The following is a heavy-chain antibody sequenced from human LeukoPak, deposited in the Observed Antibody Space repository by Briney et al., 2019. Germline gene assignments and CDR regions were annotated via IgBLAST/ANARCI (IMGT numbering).Heavy chain of an antibody. CDR3: ARDLIAVRPGWFDP. V-gene: IGHV3-21*04. J-gene: IGHJ5*02. CDR1: GFTFSSYS. D-gene: IGHD6-6*01. CDR2: ISSSSSYI. Sequence: PGGSLRLSCAASGFTFSSYSMNWVRQAPGKGLEWVSSISSSSSYIYYADSVKGRFTISRDNAKNSLYLQMNSPRAEDTAVYYCARDLIAVRPGWFDPWGQGSLVTVSS.